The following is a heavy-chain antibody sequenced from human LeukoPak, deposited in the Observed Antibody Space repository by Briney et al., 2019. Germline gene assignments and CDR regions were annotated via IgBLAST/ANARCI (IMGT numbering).Heavy chain of an antibody. CDR3: AKEGYYGSGSFPDY. Sequence: TGRSLRLSCAASGFTFSSYGMDWVRQAPGRGLGWVAVISYDGSNKYYADSVKGRFTISRDNSKNTLYLQMNSLRAEDTAVYYCAKEGYYGSGSFPDYWGQGTLVTASS. J-gene: IGHJ4*02. CDR1: GFTFSSYG. CDR2: ISYDGSNK. D-gene: IGHD3-10*01. V-gene: IGHV3-30*18.